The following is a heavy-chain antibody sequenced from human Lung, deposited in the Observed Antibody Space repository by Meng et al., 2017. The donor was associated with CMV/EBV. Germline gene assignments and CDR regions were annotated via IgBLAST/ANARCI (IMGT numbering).Heavy chain of an antibody. CDR2: ISGSGGST. CDR3: AGMTSDY. J-gene: IGHJ4*02. CDR1: GFTFSSYA. V-gene: IGHV3-23*01. D-gene: IGHD1-14*01. Sequence: GESLKISCAASGFTFSSYAMSWVRQAPGKGLEWVSAISGSGGSTYYADSVKGRFTISRDNSKNTLYLQMNGLRAEDTAVYYCAGMTSDYWGQGTLVTVSS.